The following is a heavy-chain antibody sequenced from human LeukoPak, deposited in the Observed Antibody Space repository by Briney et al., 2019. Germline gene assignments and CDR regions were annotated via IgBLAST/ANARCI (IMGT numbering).Heavy chain of an antibody. V-gene: IGHV3-13*01. Sequence: PGGSLRLSCASSGFTFSNYDMHWVRQATGKGLEWVSAFHTAGDTHYSSSVKGRFATSRENAKNSFYHQMNNLRAGDTAVYYCARGGCGSRTCYKRLKGWDVWGKGTPFTVPS. J-gene: IGHJ6*04. CDR2: FHTAGDT. CDR1: GFTFSNYD. D-gene: IGHD2-15*01. CDR3: ARGGCGSRTCYKRLKGWDV.